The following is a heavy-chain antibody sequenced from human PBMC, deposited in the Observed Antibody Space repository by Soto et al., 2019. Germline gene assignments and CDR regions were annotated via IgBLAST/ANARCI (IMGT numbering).Heavy chain of an antibody. CDR2: ISYDGSNK. J-gene: IGHJ4*02. CDR1: GFTFSSYG. Sequence: QVQLVESGGGVVQPGRSLRLSCAASGFTFSSYGMHWVRQAPGKGLEWVAVISYDGSNKYYADSVKGRFTISRDNSKNTLYLQMNSLRAEDTAVYYCAKDSGVLPGTVTDYWGQGTLVTVSS. V-gene: IGHV3-30*18. D-gene: IGHD3-10*01. CDR3: AKDSGVLPGTVTDY.